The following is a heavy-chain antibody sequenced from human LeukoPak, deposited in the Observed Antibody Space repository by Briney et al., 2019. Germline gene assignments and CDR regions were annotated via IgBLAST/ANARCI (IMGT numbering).Heavy chain of an antibody. J-gene: IGHJ6*03. D-gene: IGHD1-26*01. Sequence: ASVKVSCKASGYTFTSYYMHWVRQAPGQGLEWMGLINPTGDSTGYAQKFQGRVTMTRDMSTSTVNMELSSLRSEDTAVYYCARAQGSYYHYYMDVWGKGTTVTVSS. CDR2: INPTGDST. V-gene: IGHV1-46*01. CDR1: GYTFTSYY. CDR3: ARAQGSYYHYYMDV.